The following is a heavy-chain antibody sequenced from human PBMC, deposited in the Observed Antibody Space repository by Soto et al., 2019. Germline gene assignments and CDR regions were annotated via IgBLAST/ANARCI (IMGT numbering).Heavy chain of an antibody. CDR3: ARGVRRPSSWYYDY. V-gene: IGHV4-39*07. J-gene: IGHJ4*02. Sequence: PSETLSLTCTVSGGSISSGGYYWSWIRQPPGKGLEWIGEIHDSGSTNYNPSRKSRLIISVDTSRNQFSLKLSSVTAADTAVYYCARGVRRPSSWYYDYWGQGTLVTVSS. D-gene: IGHD6-13*01. CDR2: IHDSGST. CDR1: GGSISSGGYY.